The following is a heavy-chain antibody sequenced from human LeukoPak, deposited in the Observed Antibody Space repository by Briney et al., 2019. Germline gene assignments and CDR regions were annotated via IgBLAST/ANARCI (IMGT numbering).Heavy chain of an antibody. CDR1: GGSISSSSYY. J-gene: IGHJ4*02. CDR3: ALRSYDNCSGGSCYSG. CDR2: IYYSGST. Sequence: ASETLSLTCTVSGGSISSSSYYWGWIRQPPGKGLEWIGSIYYSGSTYYNPSLRSRVTISVDTSKNQFSLKLSSVTAADTAVYYCALRSYDNCSGGSCYSGWGQGTLVTVSS. V-gene: IGHV4-39*07. D-gene: IGHD2-15*01.